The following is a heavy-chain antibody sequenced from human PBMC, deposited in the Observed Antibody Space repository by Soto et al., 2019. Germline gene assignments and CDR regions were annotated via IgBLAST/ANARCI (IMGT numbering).Heavy chain of an antibody. D-gene: IGHD3-22*01. V-gene: IGHV1-18*04. Sequence: QVQLVESGAEVKKPGASVKVSCKASGYTFTNYGISWVRQAPGQGLEWMGWISGYNGNTKYAQKFQGRVTMTTDTPTNTAYMELRSLRSDDTAAYYCARDREYYYDSSGNYYYHYGMDVWGQGTTVTVS. J-gene: IGHJ6*02. CDR2: ISGYNGNT. CDR3: ARDREYYYDSSGNYYYHYGMDV. CDR1: GYTFTNYG.